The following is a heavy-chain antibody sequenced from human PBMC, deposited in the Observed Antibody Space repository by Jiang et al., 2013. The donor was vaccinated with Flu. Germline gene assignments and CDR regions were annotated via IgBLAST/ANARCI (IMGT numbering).Heavy chain of an antibody. J-gene: IGHJ6*02. CDR2: IHNTGAT. CDR1: GGSISSGEDY. V-gene: IGHV4-30-4*01. Sequence: SGSGLVKPSETLSLTCTVSGGSISSGEDYWSWIRQRPGKGLEWIGYIHNTGATYYSPSLRSRVTMSVDASKNQFSLKLSSVTAADTAVYYCARDRGIAVAGYYYGMDVWGQGTTVVVSS. D-gene: IGHD6-19*01. CDR3: ARDRGIAVAGYYYGMDV.